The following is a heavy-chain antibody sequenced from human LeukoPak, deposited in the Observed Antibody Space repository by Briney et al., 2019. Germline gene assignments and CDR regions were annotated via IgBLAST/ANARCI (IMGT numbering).Heavy chain of an antibody. CDR3: ARGLRYCIDGVCQNWFDP. V-gene: IGHV3-74*01. Sequence: GGSLRLSCAASGFTFSSYWMHWVRQAPGKGLVWVSRINSDGSSTSYADSVKGRFTISRDSAKNTLYLQMNSLRAEDTAVYYCARGLRYCIDGVCQNWFDPWGQGTLVTVSS. CDR2: INSDGSST. D-gene: IGHD2-8*01. J-gene: IGHJ5*02. CDR1: GFTFSSYW.